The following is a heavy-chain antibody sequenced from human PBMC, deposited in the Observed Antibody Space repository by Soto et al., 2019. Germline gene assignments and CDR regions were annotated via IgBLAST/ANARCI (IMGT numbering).Heavy chain of an antibody. J-gene: IGHJ6*02. CDR1: AFSLSTGGVG. V-gene: IGHV2-5*02. D-gene: IGHD2-21*02. Sequence: QITLKESGPTLVKHTQTLTLTCTFSAFSLSTGGVGVGWLRQPPGKALEWLALIYCDDDKRYSPSLRSRLTITKDTSKNQMVLTLTNMDPVDTATYYCIQSRCGGDCLQSYASYYYYGMDVWGQGTTVTVSS. CDR2: IYCDDDK. CDR3: IQSRCGGDCLQSYASYYYYGMDV.